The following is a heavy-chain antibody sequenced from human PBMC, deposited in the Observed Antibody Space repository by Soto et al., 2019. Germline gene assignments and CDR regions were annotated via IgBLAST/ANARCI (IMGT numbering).Heavy chain of an antibody. CDR3: WAWYYDSSGYRNAFDI. CDR1: GYTFTSYG. V-gene: IGHV1-18*01. Sequence: QVQLVQSGAEVKKPGASVEVSCKASGYTFTSYGISWVRQAPGQGLEWMGWISAYNGNTNYAQKLPGRVTMTTDTSTSTAYMELRSLRSDDTAVYYCWAWYYDSSGYRNAFDIWGQGTMVTVSS. CDR2: ISAYNGNT. D-gene: IGHD3-22*01. J-gene: IGHJ3*02.